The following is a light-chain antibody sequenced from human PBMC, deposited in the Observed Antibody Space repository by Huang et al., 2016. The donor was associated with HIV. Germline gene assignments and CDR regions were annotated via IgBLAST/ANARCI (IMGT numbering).Light chain of an antibody. CDR1: QSVSSF. Sequence: EIVLTQSPATLSLSPGDRATLSCRASQSVSSFLAWYQQKPGQAPRRLIYDASKRATGIAARFSGSGSGTDFTLTISSLEPEDFAVYYCQQRSNWITFGQGTRLEIK. J-gene: IGKJ5*01. CDR3: QQRSNWIT. CDR2: DAS. V-gene: IGKV3-11*01.